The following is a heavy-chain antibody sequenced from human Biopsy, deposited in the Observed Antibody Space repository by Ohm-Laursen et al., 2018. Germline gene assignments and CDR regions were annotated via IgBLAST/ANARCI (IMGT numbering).Heavy chain of an antibody. Sequence: SVKVSCKAPGGTFSNYGVHWVRQAPGQGLEWLGGNIPILGTGNYAQKFQDRVTVAADTSTSTATMELRSLRSDDTAVYYCATKLTGYFHHWGQGTLVIVSS. V-gene: IGHV1-69*06. CDR2: NIPILGTG. J-gene: IGHJ1*01. CDR3: ATKLTGYFHH. CDR1: GGTFSNYG. D-gene: IGHD3-9*01.